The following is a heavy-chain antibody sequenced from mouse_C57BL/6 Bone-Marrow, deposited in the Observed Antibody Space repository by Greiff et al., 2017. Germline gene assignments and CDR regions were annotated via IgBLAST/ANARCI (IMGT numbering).Heavy chain of an antibody. D-gene: IGHD3-3*01. Sequence: QVQLQQSGPELVKPGASVKISCKASGYAFSSSWMNWVKQRPGKGLEWIGRIYPGDGDTNYNGKFKGKATLTADKSSSTAYMQLSSLTSEDSTVYLCGRGGHFCVWGTGTTVTVSS. CDR2: IYPGDGDT. V-gene: IGHV1-82*01. CDR1: GYAFSSSW. CDR3: GRGGHFCV. J-gene: IGHJ1*03.